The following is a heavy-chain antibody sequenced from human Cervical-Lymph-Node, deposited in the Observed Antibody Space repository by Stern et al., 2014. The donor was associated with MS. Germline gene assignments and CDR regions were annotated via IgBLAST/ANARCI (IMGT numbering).Heavy chain of an antibody. CDR3: ARDPTLRGSEYYFDY. CDR1: GYTFTGYY. V-gene: IGHV1-2*04. Sequence: QVQLMQSGAEVKKPGASVKVSCKASGYTFTGYYMHWVRQAPGQGLEWMGWINPNSGGTNYAQKFQGWVTMTRDTSISTAYMELSRLRSDDTAVYYCARDPTLRGSEYYFDYWGQGTLVTVSS. J-gene: IGHJ4*02. CDR2: INPNSGGT. D-gene: IGHD2-15*01.